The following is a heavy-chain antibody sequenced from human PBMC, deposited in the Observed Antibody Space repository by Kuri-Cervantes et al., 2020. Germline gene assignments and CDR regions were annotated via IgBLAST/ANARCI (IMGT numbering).Heavy chain of an antibody. V-gene: IGHV3-30*03. D-gene: IGHD5-12*01. CDR1: GFTFSSYG. CDR3: ARHSSYGGYDVFIDF. CDR2: ISYDGSNK. Sequence: GGSLRLSCAASGFTFSSYGMHWVRQAPGKGLEWVAVISYDGSNKYYADSVKGRFTISRDNSKNTLYLQMNSLRAEDTAVYYCARHSSYGGYDVFIDFWGQGTLVTVSS. J-gene: IGHJ4*02.